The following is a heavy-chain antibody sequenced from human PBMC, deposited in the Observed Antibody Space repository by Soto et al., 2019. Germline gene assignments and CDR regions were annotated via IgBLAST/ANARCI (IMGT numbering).Heavy chain of an antibody. D-gene: IGHD6-13*01. CDR2: ISSSSSYT. V-gene: IGHV3-11*05. J-gene: IGHJ5*02. CDR1: GFTFSDYY. CDR3: ARVLVAAAKPSWFDP. Sequence: QVQMVESGGGLVKPGGSLRLSCAASGFTFSDYYMSWIRQAPGKGLEWVSYISSSSSYTNYADSVKGRFTISRDNAKNSLYLQMNSLRAEDTAVYYCARVLVAAAKPSWFDPWGQGTLVTVSS.